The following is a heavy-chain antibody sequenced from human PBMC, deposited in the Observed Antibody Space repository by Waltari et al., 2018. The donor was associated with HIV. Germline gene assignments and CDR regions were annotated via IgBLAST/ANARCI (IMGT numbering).Heavy chain of an antibody. CDR1: GFTFSSYW. CDR3: GGGPGWLFDL. CDR2: IKQDGSEK. Sequence: EVQVVESGGGLVQPGGSLRLSCAASGFTFSSYWQHRVRQAPGKGLEWVGNIKQDGSEKYYVDSVKGRFTISRDNAKNSVYLQMNSLRVEDTAVYYCGGGPGWLFDLWGRGTLVTVSS. V-gene: IGHV3-7*01. J-gene: IGHJ2*01. D-gene: IGHD5-12*01.